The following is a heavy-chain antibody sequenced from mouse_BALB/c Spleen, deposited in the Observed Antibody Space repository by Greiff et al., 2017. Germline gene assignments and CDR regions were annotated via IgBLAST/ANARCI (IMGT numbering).Heavy chain of an antibody. Sequence: DVKLVESGGGLVQPGGSLRLSCATSGFTFTDYYMSWVRQPPGKALEWLGFIRNKANGYTTEYSASVKGRFTISRDNSQSILYLQMNTLRAEDSATYYCARDSPLSYYAMDYWGQGTSVTVSS. J-gene: IGHJ4*01. CDR2: IRNKANGYTT. CDR3: ARDSPLSYYAMDY. V-gene: IGHV7-3*02. D-gene: IGHD1-1*02. CDR1: GFTFTDYY.